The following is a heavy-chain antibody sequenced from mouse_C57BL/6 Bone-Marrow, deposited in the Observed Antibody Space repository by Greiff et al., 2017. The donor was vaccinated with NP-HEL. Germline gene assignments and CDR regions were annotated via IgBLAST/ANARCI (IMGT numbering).Heavy chain of an antibody. V-gene: IGHV1-77*01. CDR1: GYTFTDYY. J-gene: IGHJ3*01. D-gene: IGHD1-1*01. CDR2: IGPGSGST. Sequence: QVHVKQSGAELVKPGASVKISCKASGYTFTDYYINWVKQRPGQGLEWIGKIGPGSGSTYYNEKFKGKATLTADNSSSTAYMQLSSLTAEDSAVYFCAGWGYGSSSAWFAYWGQGTLVTVSA. CDR3: AGWGYGSSSAWFAY.